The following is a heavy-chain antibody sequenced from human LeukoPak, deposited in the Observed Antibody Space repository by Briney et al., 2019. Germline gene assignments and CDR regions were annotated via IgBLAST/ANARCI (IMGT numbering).Heavy chain of an antibody. CDR3: ARAARYHDWLSPSDY. V-gene: IGHV1-2*02. CDR1: GYTFSDYY. CDR2: TNPYTGDT. Sequence: ASVKVSCKASGYTFSDYYMNWVRQAPGQGLEWMGWTNPYTGDTHYAENFQGRVTMTRDTSLTTAYMELTRLRSDDTAFYFCARAARYHDWLSPSDYWGQGTLVTVSS. J-gene: IGHJ4*02. D-gene: IGHD3-9*01.